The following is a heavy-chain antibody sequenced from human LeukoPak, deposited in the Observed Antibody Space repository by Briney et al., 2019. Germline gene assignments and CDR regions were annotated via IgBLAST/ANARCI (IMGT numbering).Heavy chain of an antibody. V-gene: IGHV3-48*03. Sequence: GGSLRLSCAASGFTFSSYEMNWVRQAPGKGLEWVPYISSSGSTIYYADSVKGRFTISRDNAKNSLYLQMNSLRAEDTAVYYCARGDTTLDYWGQGTLVTVSS. CDR3: ARGDTTLDY. D-gene: IGHD1-1*01. J-gene: IGHJ4*02. CDR1: GFTFSSYE. CDR2: ISSSGSTI.